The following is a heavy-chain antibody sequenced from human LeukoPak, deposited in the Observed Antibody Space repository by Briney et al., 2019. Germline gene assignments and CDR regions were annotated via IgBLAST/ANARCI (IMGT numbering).Heavy chain of an antibody. V-gene: IGHV3-23*01. Sequence: PGGSLRLSCAASGFTFSSYAMSWVRQAPGKGLEWVSAISGSGGSTYYADSVKGRFTISRDNSKNTLYLQMNSLRAEDTAVYYCAKGGYAFWSGSLWFDPWVQGTLYTVSS. D-gene: IGHD3-3*01. J-gene: IGHJ5*02. CDR2: ISGSGGST. CDR3: AKGGYAFWSGSLWFDP. CDR1: GFTFSSYA.